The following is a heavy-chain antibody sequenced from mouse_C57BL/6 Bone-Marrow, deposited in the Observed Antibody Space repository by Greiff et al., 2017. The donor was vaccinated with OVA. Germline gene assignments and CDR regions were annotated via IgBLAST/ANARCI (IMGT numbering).Heavy chain of an antibody. D-gene: IGHD4-1*01. J-gene: IGHJ2*01. V-gene: IGHV1-69*01. CDR3: TSSNWDVDD. Sequence: QVQLQQPGAELVMPGASVKLSCKASGYTFTSYWMHWVKQRPGQGLEWIGEIDPSDSYTNYNQKFKGKSTLTVDKSSSTAYMQLSSLTSEDSAVYYCTSSNWDVDDWGQGTTHTVST. CDR1: GYTFTSYW. CDR2: IDPSDSYT.